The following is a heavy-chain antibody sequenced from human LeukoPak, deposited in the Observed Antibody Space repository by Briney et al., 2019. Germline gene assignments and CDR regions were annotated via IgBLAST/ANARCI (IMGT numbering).Heavy chain of an antibody. J-gene: IGHJ5*02. D-gene: IGHD3-10*01. CDR3: ARHRFGGNWFDP. CDR1: GYSFTSYW. V-gene: IGHV5-10-1*01. CDR2: IDPSDSYT. Sequence: EESLKISCKGSGYSFTSYWISWVRQMPGKGLEWMGRIDPSDSYTNYSPSFQGHVTISAGKSISTAYLQWSSLKASDTAMYYCARHRFGGNWFDPWGQGTLVTVSS.